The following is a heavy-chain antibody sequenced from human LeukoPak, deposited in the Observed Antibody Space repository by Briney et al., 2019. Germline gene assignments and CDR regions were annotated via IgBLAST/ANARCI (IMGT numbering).Heavy chain of an antibody. CDR1: GFTFNTYG. V-gene: IGHV3-21*01. J-gene: IGHJ4*02. CDR3: ARGYVTMAHDY. D-gene: IGHD3-3*01. CDR2: IVPGPMHT. Sequence: GGSLRLSCAASGFTFNTYGMNWVCQAPGKGLEWLSYIVPGPMHTYYADSVRGRFVLFRDEATSWLYLQMSSLKSEDTDVCYCARGYVTMAHDYGGLGTMVTVSS.